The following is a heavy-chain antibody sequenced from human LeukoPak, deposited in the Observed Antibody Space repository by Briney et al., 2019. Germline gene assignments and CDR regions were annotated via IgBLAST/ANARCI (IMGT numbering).Heavy chain of an antibody. CDR2: IIPILGIA. Sequence: SVNVSCKASGGTFSSYAISWVRQAPGQGLEWMGRIIPILGIANYAQKFQGRVTITADKSTSTAYMELSSLRSEDTAVYYCARVGVGANGAFDIWGQGTMVTVSS. J-gene: IGHJ3*02. D-gene: IGHD1-26*01. CDR3: ARVGVGANGAFDI. CDR1: GGTFSSYA. V-gene: IGHV1-69*04.